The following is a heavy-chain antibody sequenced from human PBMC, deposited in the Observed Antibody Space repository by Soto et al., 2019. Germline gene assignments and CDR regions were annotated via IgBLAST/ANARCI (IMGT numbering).Heavy chain of an antibody. CDR3: ARPTPTDRGYFDL. J-gene: IGHJ2*01. CDR1: GFTFSSYS. V-gene: IGHV3-21*01. CDR2: ISSSSSYI. Sequence: EVQLVESGGGLVKPGGPLRLSCAASGFTFSSYSMNWVRQAPGKGLEWVSSISSSSSYIYYEDSVKGRFTISRDNAKSSRYLQMNSLRAEDTAVYYCARPTPTDRGYFDLWGRGTLVTVSS.